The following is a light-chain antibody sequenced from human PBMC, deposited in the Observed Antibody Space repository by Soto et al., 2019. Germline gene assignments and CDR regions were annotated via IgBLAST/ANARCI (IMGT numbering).Light chain of an antibody. V-gene: IGKV3-15*01. CDR1: QSISST. CDR2: SAS. Sequence: EIVMTQSPATLSVSPGEGATLSCRASQSISSTVAWYQQKPGQAPRLLIHSASTRATGIPARFSGSGSGTEFTPTISSLQSDDFEVYYCKQYNDCPTTFGQGTKADI. CDR3: KQYNDCPTT. J-gene: IGKJ1*01.